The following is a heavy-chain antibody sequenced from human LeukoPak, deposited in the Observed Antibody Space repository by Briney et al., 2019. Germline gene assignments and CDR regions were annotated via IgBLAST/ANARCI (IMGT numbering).Heavy chain of an antibody. J-gene: IGHJ4*02. Sequence: GGSLRLSCAASGFTFSSYWMHWVRQAPGKGLVWVSRINSDGSSTSYADSVKGRFTISRDNAKNTLYLQMNSLRAEGTAVYYCARGEAVYAVAEYYFDYWGQGTLVTVSS. CDR3: ARGEAVYAVAEYYFDY. CDR2: INSDGSST. CDR1: GFTFSSYW. D-gene: IGHD6-19*01. V-gene: IGHV3-74*01.